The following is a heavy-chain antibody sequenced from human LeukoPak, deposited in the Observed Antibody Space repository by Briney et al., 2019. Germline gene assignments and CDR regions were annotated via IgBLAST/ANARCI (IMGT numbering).Heavy chain of an antibody. CDR2: ISGSGGST. CDR3: AKDSEGSGSYHFDY. Sequence: GGSLRLSCAASGFTFSSYAMSWVRQAPGKGLGWVSPISGSGGSTYYADSVKGRFTPSSDNPKTTLYLQMNSLSAEDPAVYYCAKDSEGSGSYHFDYWGQGTLVTVSS. V-gene: IGHV3-23*01. D-gene: IGHD1-26*01. J-gene: IGHJ4*02. CDR1: GFTFSSYA.